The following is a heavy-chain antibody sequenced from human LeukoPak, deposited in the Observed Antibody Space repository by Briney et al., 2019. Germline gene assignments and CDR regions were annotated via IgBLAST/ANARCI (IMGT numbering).Heavy chain of an antibody. CDR3: ARDLAYCGGDCYSAREYYFDY. CDR2: IKQDGSEK. V-gene: IGHV3-7*01. Sequence: PGGSLRLSCAASGFTFSSYWMSWVRQAPGKGLEWVANIKQDGSEKYYVDSVKGRFTISRDNAKNSLYLQMNSLRAEDTAVYYCARDLAYCGGDCYSAREYYFDYWGQGTLVTVSS. J-gene: IGHJ4*02. CDR1: GFTFSSYW. D-gene: IGHD2-21*01.